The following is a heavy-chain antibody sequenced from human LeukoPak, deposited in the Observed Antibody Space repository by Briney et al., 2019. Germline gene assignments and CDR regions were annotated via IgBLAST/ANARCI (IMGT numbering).Heavy chain of an antibody. CDR2: IYSRGST. J-gene: IGHJ3*02. Sequence: SETLSLTCSVSGDSISSYYWSWIRQPAGKGLEWIGRIYSRGSTNYNPSLKSRVTMSVDTSKNQFSLNLNSVTAADTAVYYCARDRRPPYYDSSGYYDGFDIWGPGTMVTVSS. CDR3: ARDRRPPYYDSSGYYDGFDI. V-gene: IGHV4-4*07. CDR1: GDSISSYY. D-gene: IGHD3-22*01.